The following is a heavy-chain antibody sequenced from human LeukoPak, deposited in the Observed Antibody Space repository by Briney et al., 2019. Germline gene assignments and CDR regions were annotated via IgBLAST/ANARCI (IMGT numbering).Heavy chain of an antibody. V-gene: IGHV1-69*13. CDR1: GYTFTSYD. Sequence: SVKVSCKASGYTFTSYDINWVRQAPGQGLEWMGGIIPIFGTANYAQKFQGRVTITADESTSTAYMELSSLRSEDTAVYYCARGSSQNIVLMVYAIPYYYYYGMDVWGQGTTVTVSS. CDR3: ARGSSQNIVLMVYAIPYYYYYGMDV. J-gene: IGHJ6*02. D-gene: IGHD2-8*01. CDR2: IIPIFGTA.